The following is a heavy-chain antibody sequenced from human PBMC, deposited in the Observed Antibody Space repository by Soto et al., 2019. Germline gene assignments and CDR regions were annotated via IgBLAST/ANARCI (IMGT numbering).Heavy chain of an antibody. Sequence: SETLSLTCTVSGCSISGYYWSWLRQPPGKGLEWIGYIYNIGSTNYNPSLRSRVTMSIDTSQEQFSLKLGSVTAADTAVYYCARVPSPWGQGTLGTLSS. V-gene: IGHV4-59*12. CDR2: IYNIGST. J-gene: IGHJ5*02. CDR1: GCSISGYY. CDR3: ARVPSP.